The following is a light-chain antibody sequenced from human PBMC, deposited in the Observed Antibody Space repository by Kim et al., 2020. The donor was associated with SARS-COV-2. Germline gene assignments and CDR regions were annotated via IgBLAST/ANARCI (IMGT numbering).Light chain of an antibody. V-gene: IGKV3-20*01. CDR2: GAS. CDR3: QQYGSSPWT. Sequence: EVVLTQSPGTPSLSPGERATLSCRASQSVGSNSLAWYQQKPGQAPGLLISGASSRVTGIPDRFSGSGSATDFTLTISRLEPEDFAVYYCQQYGSSPWTFGQGTKVDIK. CDR1: QSVGSNS. J-gene: IGKJ1*01.